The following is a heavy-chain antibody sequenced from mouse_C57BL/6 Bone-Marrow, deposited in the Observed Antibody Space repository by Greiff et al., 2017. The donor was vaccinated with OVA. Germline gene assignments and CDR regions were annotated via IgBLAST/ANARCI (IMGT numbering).Heavy chain of an antibody. CDR2: INPGSGGT. V-gene: IGHV1-54*01. CDR3: ARWDYGSSGYFDV. D-gene: IGHD1-1*01. CDR1: GYAFTNYL. Sequence: VQLQQSGAELVRPGTSVKVSCKASGYAFTNYLIEWVKQRPGQGLEWIGVINPGSGGTNYNEKFKGKATLTADKSSRTAYMQLSRLTSEDSAVYFCARWDYGSSGYFDVWGTGTTVTVSS. J-gene: IGHJ1*03.